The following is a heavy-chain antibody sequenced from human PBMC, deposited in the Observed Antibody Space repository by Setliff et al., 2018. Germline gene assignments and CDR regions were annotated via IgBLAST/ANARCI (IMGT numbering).Heavy chain of an antibody. CDR1: GYSISSGYY. CDR2: IYHSGST. D-gene: IGHD1-26*01. CDR3: ARVKVVGADFDY. Sequence: SETLSLTCAVSGYSISSGYYWDWIRQPPGKGLEWIGSIYHSGSTYYNPSLKSRVTISVDTSKNQFSLKLSSVTAADTAVYYCARVKVVGADFDYWGQGTLVTVSS. J-gene: IGHJ4*02. V-gene: IGHV4-38-2*01.